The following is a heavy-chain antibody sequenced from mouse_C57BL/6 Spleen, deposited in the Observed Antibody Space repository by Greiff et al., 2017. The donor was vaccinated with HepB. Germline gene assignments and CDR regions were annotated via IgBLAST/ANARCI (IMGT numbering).Heavy chain of an antibody. Sequence: QVQLQQSGPGLVQPSQSLSITCTVSGFSLTSYGVHWVRQSPGKGLEWLGVIWSGGSTDYNAAFISRLSISKDNSKSQVFFKMNSLQADDTAIYYCARMDLYYYGSRGWYFDVWGTGTTVTVSS. V-gene: IGHV2-2*01. CDR3: ARMDLYYYGSRGWYFDV. CDR2: IWSGGST. J-gene: IGHJ1*03. D-gene: IGHD1-1*01. CDR1: GFSLTSYG.